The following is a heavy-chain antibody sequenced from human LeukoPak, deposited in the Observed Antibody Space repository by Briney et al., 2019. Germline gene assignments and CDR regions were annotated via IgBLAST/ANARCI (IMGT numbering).Heavy chain of an antibody. CDR2: IWYDGSNK. CDR3: ARDRATVTNYGLYYYYGMDV. Sequence: GGSLRLSWAASGFTFSSYGMHWVRQAPGKGLEWVAVIWYDGSNKYYADSVKGRFTISRDNSKNTLYLQMNSLRAEDTAVYYCARDRATVTNYGLYYYYGMDVWGQGTTVTVSS. J-gene: IGHJ6*02. V-gene: IGHV3-33*01. CDR1: GFTFSSYG. D-gene: IGHD4-17*01.